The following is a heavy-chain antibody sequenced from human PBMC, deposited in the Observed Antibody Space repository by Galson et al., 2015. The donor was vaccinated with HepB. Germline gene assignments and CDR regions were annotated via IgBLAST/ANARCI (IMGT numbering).Heavy chain of an antibody. J-gene: IGHJ3*02. CDR2: ISSSSSYI. V-gene: IGHV3-21*01. CDR3: ARDQGYSSGWYVGSASGRAFDI. Sequence: SLRLSCAASGFTFSSYSMNWVRQAPGKGLEWVSSISSSSSYIYYADSVKGRFTISRDNAKNSLYLQMNSLRAEDTAVYYCARDQGYSSGWYVGSASGRAFDIWGQGTMVTVSS. D-gene: IGHD6-19*01. CDR1: GFTFSSYS.